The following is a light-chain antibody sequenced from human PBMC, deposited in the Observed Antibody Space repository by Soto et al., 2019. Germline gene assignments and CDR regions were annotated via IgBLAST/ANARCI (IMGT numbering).Light chain of an antibody. V-gene: IGKV1-9*01. J-gene: IGKJ4*01. CDR1: QDINSY. Sequence: IQLTQSPSSLSASVGDRVTITCRASQDINSYLAWYQQKPGKAPNLLIYAGTSLQSGVPSRFSGSGSGTEFTLTISSLQPEDFATYYCQQLHVYPSTFGGGTRWISN. CDR2: AGT. CDR3: QQLHVYPST.